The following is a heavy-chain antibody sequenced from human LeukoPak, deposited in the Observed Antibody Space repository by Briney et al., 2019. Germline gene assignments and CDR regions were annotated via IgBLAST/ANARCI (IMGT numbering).Heavy chain of an antibody. J-gene: IGHJ4*02. CDR2: ISAYNGNT. CDR3: ARAHDQIPDSSGWYSLGVYFDY. V-gene: IGHV1-18*01. D-gene: IGHD6-19*01. CDR1: GYTFSTYP. Sequence: ASVKVSCKASGYTFSTYPMNWVRQAPGQGLEWMGWISAYNGNTNYAQKVQGRVTMTTDTSTSTAYMELRSLRSDDTAVYYCARAHDQIPDSSGWYSLGVYFDYWGQGTLVTVSS.